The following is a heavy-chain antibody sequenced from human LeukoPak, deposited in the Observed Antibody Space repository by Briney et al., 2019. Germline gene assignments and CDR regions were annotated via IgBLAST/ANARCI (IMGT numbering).Heavy chain of an antibody. CDR1: GFTFSSYS. D-gene: IGHD4-11*01. V-gene: IGHV3-21*01. CDR2: ISSSSSYI. CDR3: ARGVPKTSYYYYYMDV. J-gene: IGHJ6*03. Sequence: GGSLRLSCAASGFTFSSYSMNWVRQAPGKGLEWVSSISSSSSYIYYADSVKGRFTISRDNAKNSLYLQMNSLRAEDTAVYYCARGVPKTSYYYYYMDVWGKGTTVTVSS.